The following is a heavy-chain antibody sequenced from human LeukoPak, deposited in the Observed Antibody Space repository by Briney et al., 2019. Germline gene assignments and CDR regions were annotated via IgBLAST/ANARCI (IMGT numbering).Heavy chain of an antibody. J-gene: IGHJ6*03. Sequence: SETLSLTCTVSGGSISSYYWSWIRQPPGKGLEWIGYIYYSGSTNYNPSLKSRVTMSVDTSKNQFSLKLSSVTAADTAVYYCARDSVVVPAAITKDYYYYYMDVWGKGTTVTVSS. V-gene: IGHV4-59*12. D-gene: IGHD2-2*01. CDR1: GGSISSYY. CDR2: IYYSGST. CDR3: ARDSVVVPAAITKDYYYYYMDV.